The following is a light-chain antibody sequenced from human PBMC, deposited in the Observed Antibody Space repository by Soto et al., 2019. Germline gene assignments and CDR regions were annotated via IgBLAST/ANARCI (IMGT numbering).Light chain of an antibody. Sequence: EIVMTQSPATLSVSPGARTPLSCRASQSVSSNLAWYQQKPGQAPRLLIYGASTRATGIPARFSGSGSGTEFTLTISSLQSEDFAVYYCQQYNNWWTFGQGTRLEIK. CDR2: GAS. J-gene: IGKJ5*01. CDR3: QQYNNWWT. CDR1: QSVSSN. V-gene: IGKV3-15*01.